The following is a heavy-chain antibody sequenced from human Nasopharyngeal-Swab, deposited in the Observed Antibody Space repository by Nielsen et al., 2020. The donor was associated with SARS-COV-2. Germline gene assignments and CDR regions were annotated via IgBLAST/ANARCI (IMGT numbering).Heavy chain of an antibody. J-gene: IGHJ6*02. D-gene: IGHD6-6*01. Sequence: SETLSLTCAVYGGSFSGYYWSWIRQPPGKGLGWIGEINHSGSTNYNPSLKSRVTISVDTSKNQFSLKLSSVTAADTAVYYCARSRPRSSLYYYYYYGMDVWGQGTTVTVSS. CDR1: GGSFSGYY. CDR3: ARSRPRSSLYYYYYYGMDV. V-gene: IGHV4-34*01. CDR2: INHSGST.